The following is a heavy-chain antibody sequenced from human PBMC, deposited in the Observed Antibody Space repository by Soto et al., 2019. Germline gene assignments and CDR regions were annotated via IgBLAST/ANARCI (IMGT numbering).Heavy chain of an antibody. CDR3: AAGGGTTPPS. CDR1: GLTFTSSA. CDR2: VVVGSGNT. J-gene: IGHJ4*02. D-gene: IGHD2-15*01. Sequence: SVKVSCKASGLTFTSSAMRWLRHARGQRLEWIGWVVVGSGNTNYAQKFQERVTITRDMSTSTAYMELSSLRSEDTAVYYGAAGGGTTPPSWGQGTLVTVSS. V-gene: IGHV1-58*02.